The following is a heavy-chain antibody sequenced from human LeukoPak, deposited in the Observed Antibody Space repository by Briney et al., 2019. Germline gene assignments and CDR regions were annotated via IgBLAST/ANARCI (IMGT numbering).Heavy chain of an antibody. Sequence: GGSLQISCKGSGYSFTSYWIGWVRQMPGKGLEWVGIIYPGDSDTRYSPSFQGQVTISADKSISTAYLQWSSLKASDTAMYYCARPRGYSGYDSTPYYFDYWGQGTLVSVSS. J-gene: IGHJ4*02. CDR1: GYSFTSYW. CDR2: IYPGDSDT. CDR3: ARPRGYSGYDSTPYYFDY. D-gene: IGHD5-12*01. V-gene: IGHV5-51*01.